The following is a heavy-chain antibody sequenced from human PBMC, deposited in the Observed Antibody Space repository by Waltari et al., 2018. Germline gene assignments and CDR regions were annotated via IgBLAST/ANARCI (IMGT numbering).Heavy chain of an antibody. CDR3: ATGGAPPEGAFDI. CDR1: GYTLTDLT. D-gene: IGHD3-16*01. CDR2: FDPEDADT. J-gene: IGHJ3*02. Sequence: QVQLVQSGAEVKKPGASVKVSCKVSGYTLTDLTSPWVRQAPGKGLEWMGGFDPEDADTIDAQKFQGRVTMTEDTSTDTAYMELSSLRSEDTAVYYCATGGAPPEGAFDIWGQGTMVTVSS. V-gene: IGHV1-24*01.